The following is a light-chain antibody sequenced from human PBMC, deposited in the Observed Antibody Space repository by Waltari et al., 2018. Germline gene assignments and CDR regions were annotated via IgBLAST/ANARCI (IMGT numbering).Light chain of an antibody. J-gene: IGLJ2*01. CDR1: KLGDKY. Sequence: SYVLTQPPSVSVSPGQPASITCSGDKLGDKYAFWYQQKSGQSPVLVIFQDNKRPSGIPERFSGSNSGNTATLTISGTQAMDEADYYCQAWDSNTGEVFGGGTKLTVL. CDR3: QAWDSNTGEV. CDR2: QDN. V-gene: IGLV3-1*01.